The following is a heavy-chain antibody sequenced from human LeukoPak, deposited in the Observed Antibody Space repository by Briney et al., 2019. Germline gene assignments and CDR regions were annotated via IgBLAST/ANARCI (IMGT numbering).Heavy chain of an antibody. J-gene: IGHJ5*02. CDR3: ARDPRGITFGGVIVDLYWFDP. CDR1: GYTFTSYD. CDR2: IIPIFGTA. V-gene: IGHV1-69*13. Sequence: SVKVSCKASGYTFTSYDINWVRQAPGQGLEWMGGIIPIFGTANYAQKFQGRVTITADESTSTAYMELSSLRSEDTAVYYCARDPRGITFGGVIVDLYWFDPWGQGTLVTVSS. D-gene: IGHD3-16*02.